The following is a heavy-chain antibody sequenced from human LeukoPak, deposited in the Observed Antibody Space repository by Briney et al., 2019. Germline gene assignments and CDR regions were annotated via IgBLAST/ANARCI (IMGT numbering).Heavy chain of an antibody. D-gene: IGHD6-13*01. CDR2: INPNSGGT. CDR3: ARIAAAGTAFDY. J-gene: IGHJ4*02. CDR1: GYTFTGYY. Sequence: ASVKVSCRASGYTFTGYYMHWVRQAPGQGLEWMGWINPNSGGTNYAQKFQGRVTMTRDTSISTAYMELSRLRSDDTAVYYCARIAAAGTAFDYWGQGTLVTVSS. V-gene: IGHV1-2*02.